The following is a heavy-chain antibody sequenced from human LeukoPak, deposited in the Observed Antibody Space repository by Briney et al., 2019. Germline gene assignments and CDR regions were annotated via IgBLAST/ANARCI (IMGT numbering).Heavy chain of an antibody. CDR1: GFTFSSYS. CDR3: ARDLPGAVDAFDI. Sequence: GGSLRLSCAASGFTFSSYSMNWVRQAPGKGLEWVSSISSSSSYIYYADSVKDRFTISRDNAKNSLYLQMNSLRAEDTAVYYRARDLPGAVDAFDIWGQGTMVTVSS. CDR2: ISSSSSYI. V-gene: IGHV3-21*01. D-gene: IGHD4-17*01. J-gene: IGHJ3*02.